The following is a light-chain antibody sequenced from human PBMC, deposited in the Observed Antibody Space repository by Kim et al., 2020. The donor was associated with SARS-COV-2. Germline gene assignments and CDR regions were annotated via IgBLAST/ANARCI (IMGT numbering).Light chain of an antibody. J-gene: IGKJ1*01. Sequence: SSLGDRITITCRASQSISSWLAWYQQKPGKAPKLLIYKASNLQSGVPSRFSGSGSGTGFTLTISSLQPDDFATYYCQQYDTDLWTFGQGTKVDIK. CDR1: QSISSW. V-gene: IGKV1-5*03. CDR2: KAS. CDR3: QQYDTDLWT.